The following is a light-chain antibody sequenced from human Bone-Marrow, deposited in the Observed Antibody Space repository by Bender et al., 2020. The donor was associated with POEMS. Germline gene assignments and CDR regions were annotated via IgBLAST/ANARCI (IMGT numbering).Light chain of an antibody. CDR2: DVS. V-gene: IGLV2-8*01. CDR1: SGDVGGY. CDR3: CSYAGSRTWV. J-gene: IGLJ3*02. Sequence: QSVLTQPPSASGSPGQSVTISCTGTSGDVGGYVSWYQQHPGKAPKLIIYDVSNRPSGVSDRFSGSKSGNTASLRISGLQAEDEGDYLCCSYAGSRTWVFGGGTKLTVL.